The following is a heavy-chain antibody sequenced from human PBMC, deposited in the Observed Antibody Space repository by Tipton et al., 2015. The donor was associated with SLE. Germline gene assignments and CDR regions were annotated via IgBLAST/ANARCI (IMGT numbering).Heavy chain of an antibody. CDR2: LFYRGGT. D-gene: IGHD3-3*01. V-gene: IGHV4-39*07. CDR3: ARQSPRGLEWIPGYYFDS. Sequence: TLSLTCTVSGASITSSNYYWGWIRQSPGKGLAWIGALFYRGGTYYSPSLKSRGTLSVDTSKNQLSLKLNSVTAADTAVYYYARQSPRGLEWIPGYYFDSWGQGTLVTVSS. J-gene: IGHJ4*02. CDR1: GASITSSNYY.